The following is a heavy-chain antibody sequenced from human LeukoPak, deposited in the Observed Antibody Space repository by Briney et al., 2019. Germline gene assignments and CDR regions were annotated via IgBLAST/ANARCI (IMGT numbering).Heavy chain of an antibody. CDR3: ARETRLPVWGSYRYTSIDY. CDR1: GGSFSGYY. Sequence: SETLSLTCAVYGGSFSGYYWSWLRQPPGKGLEWIGEINHSGSTNYNPSLKSRVTISVDTSKNQFSLKLSSVTAADTAVYYCARETRLPVWGSYRYTSIDYWGQGTLVTVSS. J-gene: IGHJ4*02. D-gene: IGHD3-16*02. CDR2: INHSGST. V-gene: IGHV4-34*01.